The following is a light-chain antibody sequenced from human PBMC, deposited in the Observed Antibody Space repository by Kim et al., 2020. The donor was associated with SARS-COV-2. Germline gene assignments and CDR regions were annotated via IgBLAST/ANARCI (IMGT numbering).Light chain of an antibody. V-gene: IGLV1-44*01. CDR1: ISNIGSNY. CDR3: AAWDDGLRGRM. Sequence: GQRVTLSFSARISNIGSNYVIWYQHLPGTAPKLLIYTDNQRPSGVPDRFSGSKSGTSASLAISGLQSEDEADYYCAAWDDGLRGRMFGGGTKVTVL. CDR2: TDN. J-gene: IGLJ3*02.